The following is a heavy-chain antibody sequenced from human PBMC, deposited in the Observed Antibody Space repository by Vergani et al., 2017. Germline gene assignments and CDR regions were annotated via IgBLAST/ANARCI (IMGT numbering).Heavy chain of an antibody. CDR2: INWNGGST. CDR1: GFTFDDYG. V-gene: IGHV3-20*04. CDR3: ARVRCSSTSCYAGGIYYYGMDV. D-gene: IGHD2-2*01. J-gene: IGHJ6*02. Sequence: EVQLVESGGGVVRPGGSLRLSCAASGFTFDDYGMSWVRQAPGKGLEWVSGINWNGGSTGYADSVKGRFTISRDNAKNSLYLQMNSLRAEDTALYYCARVRCSSTSCYAGGIYYYGMDVWGQGTTVTVSS.